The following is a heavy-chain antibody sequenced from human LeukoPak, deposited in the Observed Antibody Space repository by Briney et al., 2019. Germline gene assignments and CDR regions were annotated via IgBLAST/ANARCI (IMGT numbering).Heavy chain of an antibody. CDR1: GFTFSDYS. D-gene: IGHD6-19*01. J-gene: IGHJ6*02. V-gene: IGHV3-21*01. Sequence: GGSLRLSCAASGFTFSDYSMNWVRQAPGKGLEWVSSISSSSTYIYYADSVKGRFTISRDNAKNSLYLQMNSLRAEDTAVYYCARVRRRLVAYGMDVWGQGTTVTVSS. CDR3: ARVRRRLVAYGMDV. CDR2: ISSSSTYI.